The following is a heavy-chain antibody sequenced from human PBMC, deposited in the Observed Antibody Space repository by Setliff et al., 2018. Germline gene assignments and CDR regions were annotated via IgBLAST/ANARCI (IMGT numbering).Heavy chain of an antibody. D-gene: IGHD3-10*01. CDR2: IYSGDRST. Sequence: PGGSLRLSCAASGFTFTDYAMSWVRQAPGKGLEWVSTIYSGDRSTFYTDSVKGRFIISRDNGKNTVYLQMNSLRAEDTAMYYCAKVLYPGVGYFYGMDVWGQGTTVTVSS. J-gene: IGHJ6*02. CDR1: GFTFTDYA. CDR3: AKVLYPGVGYFYGMDV. V-gene: IGHV3-23*05.